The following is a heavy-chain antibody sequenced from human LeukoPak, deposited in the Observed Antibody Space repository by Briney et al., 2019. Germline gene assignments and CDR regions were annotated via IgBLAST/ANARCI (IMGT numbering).Heavy chain of an antibody. D-gene: IGHD1-1*01. J-gene: IGHJ6*03. Sequence: GGSLRHSCAASGFIFSSYAMNWVRQAPGKGLEWVSSISYRVDTTYYADSVKGRFTISRDNSKNTLYLQMNSLRAEDTAVYYCAKDNEGYYMDVWGKGPRSPSP. CDR3: AKDNEGYYMDV. CDR1: GFIFSSYA. CDR2: ISYRVDTT. V-gene: IGHV3-23*01.